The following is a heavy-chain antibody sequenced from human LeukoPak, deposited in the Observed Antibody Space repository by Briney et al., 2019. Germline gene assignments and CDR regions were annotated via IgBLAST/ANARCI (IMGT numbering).Heavy chain of an antibody. Sequence: SETLSLTCTVSGGSISSYYWSWIRQPPGKGLEWIGYIYYSGSTNYNPSLKSRVTISVDTSKSQFSLKLSSVTAADTAVYYCARTYSSSWHHDAFDIWGQGTMVTVSS. J-gene: IGHJ3*02. CDR1: GGSISSYY. D-gene: IGHD6-13*01. CDR2: IYYSGST. CDR3: ARTYSSSWHHDAFDI. V-gene: IGHV4-59*01.